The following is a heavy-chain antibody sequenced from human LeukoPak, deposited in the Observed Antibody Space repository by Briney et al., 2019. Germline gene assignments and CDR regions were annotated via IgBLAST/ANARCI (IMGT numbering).Heavy chain of an antibody. Sequence: SVKVACKASGCTFSSYAISWVRQAPGQGLEWMGGITPIFGTANYAQKFQGRVKITTDESTSTAYMELSSLRSEDTAVYYCASTKGDYPGHWGQGTLVTVSS. CDR2: ITPIFGTA. J-gene: IGHJ4*02. V-gene: IGHV1-69*05. CDR1: GCTFSSYA. CDR3: ASTKGDYPGH. D-gene: IGHD4-17*01.